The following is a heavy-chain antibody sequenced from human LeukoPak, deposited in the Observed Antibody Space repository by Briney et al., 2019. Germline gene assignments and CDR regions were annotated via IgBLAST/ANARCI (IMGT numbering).Heavy chain of an antibody. Sequence: GASVKVSCKASGYTFTSYAMNWVRQAPGQGLEWMGWINPNSGGTNYAQKFQGRVTMTRDTSISTAYMELSRLRSDDTAVYYCASSGYSSGWYRFDYWGQGTLVTVSS. CDR1: GYTFTSYA. V-gene: IGHV1-2*02. D-gene: IGHD6-19*01. J-gene: IGHJ4*02. CDR2: INPNSGGT. CDR3: ASSGYSSGWYRFDY.